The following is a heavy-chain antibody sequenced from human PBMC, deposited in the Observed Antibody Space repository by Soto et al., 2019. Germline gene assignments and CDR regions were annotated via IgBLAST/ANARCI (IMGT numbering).Heavy chain of an antibody. CDR3: ARAAYSYGTAYLSYYYGMDV. CDR1: GGTFSTYA. J-gene: IGHJ6*02. V-gene: IGHV1-69*13. Sequence: SVKVSCKASGGTFSTYAISWVRQAPGQGLEWVGGIIPIFGTANYAQKFQGRVTITADESTSTAYMELSSLRSEDTAVYYCARAAYSYGTAYLSYYYGMDVWVQGTTVTV. D-gene: IGHD5-18*01. CDR2: IIPIFGTA.